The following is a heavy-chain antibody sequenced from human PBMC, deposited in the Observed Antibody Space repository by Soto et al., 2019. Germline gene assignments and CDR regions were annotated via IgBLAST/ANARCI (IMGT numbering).Heavy chain of an antibody. D-gene: IGHD5-12*01. J-gene: IGHJ4*02. CDR3: ARARLNNAYATRAHFDS. Sequence: PGESLKISCKGSGYRFSNYWIGWVRQMPGKGLEWVGIIYPGDSDTRYSPSLQGQVTITADKSISTAYLQWRSLKASDTAMYYCARARLNNAYATRAHFDSWRQGTMVTSPQ. CDR1: GYRFSNYW. CDR2: IYPGDSDT. V-gene: IGHV5-51*01.